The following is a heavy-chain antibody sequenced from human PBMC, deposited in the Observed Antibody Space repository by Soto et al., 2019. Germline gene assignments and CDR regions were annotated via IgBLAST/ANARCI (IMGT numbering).Heavy chain of an antibody. Sequence: QVQLQESGPGLVKPSQTLSLTCTVSGGSINTAGYYWNWVRHSPGKGLEWIGYIFYSGTTYYNPSLESRLTMSLDKSKNHFSLRLSSVTAAHTAYYYCARSFYDLSTATGGHWFDPWGHGTLVTVSS. CDR1: GGSINTAGYY. J-gene: IGHJ5*02. CDR2: IFYSGTT. V-gene: IGHV4-31*03. D-gene: IGHD3-9*01. CDR3: ARSFYDLSTATGGHWFDP.